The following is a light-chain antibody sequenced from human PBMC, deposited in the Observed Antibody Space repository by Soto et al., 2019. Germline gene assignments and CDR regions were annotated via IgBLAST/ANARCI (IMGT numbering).Light chain of an antibody. CDR2: EVS. J-gene: IGLJ1*01. CDR3: SSYTGRTTYV. V-gene: IGLV2-14*01. Sequence: QAVRGEPASVSGSPEKSITISCTGTSSDGGGYNYVSWYQQHPGKAPKLMIYEVSNRPSGVSNRFSGSKSGNTASLTISGLQTEDEADYYCSSYTGRTTYVFGTGTKVTVL. CDR1: SSDGGGYNY.